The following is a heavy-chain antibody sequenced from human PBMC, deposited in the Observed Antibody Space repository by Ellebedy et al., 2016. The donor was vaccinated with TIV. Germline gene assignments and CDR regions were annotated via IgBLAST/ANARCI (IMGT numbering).Heavy chain of an antibody. Sequence: GESLKISCAASGFSFSDSYMSWIRQAPGKGLEWVSYISSGGTTIHYADSVKGRFTISRDNAKNSLYLQMNSLRAEDTAVYYCARAIAAAGSYWGRGTLVTVSS. D-gene: IGHD6-13*01. CDR1: GFSFSDSY. V-gene: IGHV3-11*04. J-gene: IGHJ4*02. CDR3: ARAIAAAGSY. CDR2: ISSGGTTI.